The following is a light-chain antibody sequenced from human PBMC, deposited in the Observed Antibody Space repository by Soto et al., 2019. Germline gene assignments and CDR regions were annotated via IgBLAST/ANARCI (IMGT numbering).Light chain of an antibody. J-gene: IGLJ2*01. CDR2: EGT. CDR3: CSYAGSRTLI. Sequence: QSALTQPASVSGSPGQSITISCTGTNSDVGTYDLVSWYQQHPGEAPKLMIYEGTKRPSGLSNRFSGSKSGNTASLTISGLRAEDEADYYCCSYAGSRTLIFGGGTKLTVL. V-gene: IGLV2-23*01. CDR1: NSDVGTYDL.